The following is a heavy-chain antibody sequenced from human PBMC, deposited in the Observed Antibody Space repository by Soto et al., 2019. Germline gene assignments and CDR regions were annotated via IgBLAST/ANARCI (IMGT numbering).Heavy chain of an antibody. Sequence: GALSVSCAAAGLTLSTSWMHWVRQAPGKGLVWVSRINMDGSSTNYADSVKGRFTISRDNAKNTLYLQMNSLRAEDTAVYYCARPGITGTTGDYWGQGTLVTVSS. CDR2: INMDGSST. V-gene: IGHV3-74*01. D-gene: IGHD1-20*01. CDR1: GLTLSTSW. CDR3: ARPGITGTTGDY. J-gene: IGHJ4*02.